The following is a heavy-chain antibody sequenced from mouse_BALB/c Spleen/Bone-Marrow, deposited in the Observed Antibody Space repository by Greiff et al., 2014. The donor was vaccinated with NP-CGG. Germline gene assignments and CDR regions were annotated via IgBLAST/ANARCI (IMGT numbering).Heavy chain of an antibody. CDR1: GYTFTIYW. CDR3: ARRNYYGSHYWYFDV. Sequence: VQLQESGAELVKPGASVKLSCKASGYTFTIYWMHWVKQRPGQGLEWIGEIDPSDSDANYNQKFKGKATLTVDKSSTTAYMQLSSLTSEDSAVYYCARRNYYGSHYWYFDVWGAGITVTVSS. D-gene: IGHD1-1*01. CDR2: IDPSDSDA. V-gene: IGHV1-69*02. J-gene: IGHJ1*01.